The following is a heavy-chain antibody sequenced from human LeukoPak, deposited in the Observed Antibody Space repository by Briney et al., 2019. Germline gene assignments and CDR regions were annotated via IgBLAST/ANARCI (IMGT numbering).Heavy chain of an antibody. CDR2: IIPIFGTA. CDR1: GGTFSSYA. D-gene: IGHD4-17*01. J-gene: IGHJ6*03. V-gene: IGHV1-69*05. Sequence: GASVKVSCKASGGTFSSYAISWVRQAPGQGREWMGRIIPIFGTANYAQKFQGRVTITTDESTSTAYMELSSLRSEDTAVYYCARGQYGDDTTSSFYYYYYYMDVWGKGTTVTVSS. CDR3: ARGQYGDDTTSSFYYYYYYMDV.